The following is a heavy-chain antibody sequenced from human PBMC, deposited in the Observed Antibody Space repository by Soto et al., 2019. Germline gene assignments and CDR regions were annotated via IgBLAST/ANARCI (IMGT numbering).Heavy chain of an antibody. CDR1: GDSISSSSHY. CDR3: ARKIASSWDSFDY. CDR2: IYCSGTT. Sequence: SETLSLTCTVSGDSISSSSHYWGWIRQPPGKGLEWIGSIYCSGTTHYNPSLKSRVIITGDSPKNQFSLKVNSVTAADTAVYYCARKIASSWDSFDYWGQGALVTVSS. V-gene: IGHV4-39*01. J-gene: IGHJ4*02. D-gene: IGHD6-13*01.